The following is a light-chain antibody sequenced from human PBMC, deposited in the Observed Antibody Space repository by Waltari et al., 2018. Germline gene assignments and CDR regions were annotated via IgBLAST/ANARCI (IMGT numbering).Light chain of an antibody. CDR1: QSVSNF. CDR2: HAS. V-gene: IGKV3-11*01. J-gene: IGKJ4*01. CDR3: QQRANWPPLT. Sequence: EIVLTQSPATLALSPGERATLSCRASQSVSNFLAWYQQKPGQAPRLLIYHASKRATDIPDRFSGRGSGTDFTLTISSLEPGDSAVYYCQQRANWPPLTFGGGTRVES.